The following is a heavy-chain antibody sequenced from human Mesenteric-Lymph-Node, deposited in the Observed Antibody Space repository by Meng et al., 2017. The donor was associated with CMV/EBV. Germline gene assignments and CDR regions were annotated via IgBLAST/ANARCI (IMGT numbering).Heavy chain of an antibody. CDR3: ARHPRYWDFVVVPPDN. V-gene: IGHV5-51*01. CDR1: GYSFTSYW. J-gene: IGHJ4*02. CDR2: IYPGDFDT. Sequence: GGSLRLSCKGSGYSFTSYWIGWVRQMPGKGLEWMGIIYPGDFDTRYSPSFQGQVTISVDKSISTAYLQWSSLKASDTAMYYCARHPRYWDFVVVPPDNWGQGTLVTVSS. D-gene: IGHD2-2*01.